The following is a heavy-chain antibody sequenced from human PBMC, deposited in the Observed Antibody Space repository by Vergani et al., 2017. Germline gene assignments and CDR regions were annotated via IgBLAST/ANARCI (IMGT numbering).Heavy chain of an antibody. J-gene: IGHJ4*02. CDR2: IYYSGST. D-gene: IGHD2-15*01. Sequence: QVQLQESGPGLVKPSQTLSLTCTVSGGSISSGDYYWSWIRQPPGKGLEWIGYIYYSGSTYYNPSLKSRVTISVDTSKNQFSLKLSSVTAADTAVYYCARGARGATGPGGGQGPFDYWGQGTLVTVSS. CDR3: ARGARGATGPGGGQGPFDY. CDR1: GGSISSGDYY. V-gene: IGHV4-30-4*08.